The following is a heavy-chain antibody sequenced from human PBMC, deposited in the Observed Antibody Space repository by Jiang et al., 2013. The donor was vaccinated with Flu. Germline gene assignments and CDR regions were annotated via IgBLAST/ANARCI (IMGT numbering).Heavy chain of an antibody. D-gene: IGHD3-10*01. CDR3: ARHTPSITMVRGVRVSNWFDP. Sequence: SRVTISVDTSKNQFSLKLSSVTAADTAVYYCARHTPSITMVRGVRVSNWFDPWGQGTLVTVSS. V-gene: IGHV4-59*08. J-gene: IGHJ5*02.